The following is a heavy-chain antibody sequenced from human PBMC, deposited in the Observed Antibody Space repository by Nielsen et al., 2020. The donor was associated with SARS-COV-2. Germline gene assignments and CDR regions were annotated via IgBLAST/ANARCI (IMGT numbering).Heavy chain of an antibody. D-gene: IGHD3-22*01. V-gene: IGHV1-69*13. J-gene: IGHJ5*02. CDR2: IIPIFGTA. CDR3: AKDSATGYYDSSGHNWLDP. Sequence: SVKVSCKASGGTFSSYAISWVRQAPGQGLEWMGGIIPIFGTANYAQKFQGRVTITADESTSTAYMELSSLRSEDTAVYYCAKDSATGYYDSSGHNWLDPWGQGTLVTVSS. CDR1: GGTFSSYA.